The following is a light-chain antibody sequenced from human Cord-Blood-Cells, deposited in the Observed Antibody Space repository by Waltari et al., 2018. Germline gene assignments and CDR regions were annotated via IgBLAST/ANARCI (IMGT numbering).Light chain of an antibody. Sequence: DIQMTQSPSTLSASVRDRVTITCRASQSISNWLAWYQQKPGKAPKLLIYDASSLESGVPSRFSGSGSGTEFTRTISSLQPDDFATYYCQQYNSYSWTFGQGTKVEIK. CDR3: QQYNSYSWT. V-gene: IGKV1-5*01. CDR1: QSISNW. J-gene: IGKJ1*01. CDR2: DAS.